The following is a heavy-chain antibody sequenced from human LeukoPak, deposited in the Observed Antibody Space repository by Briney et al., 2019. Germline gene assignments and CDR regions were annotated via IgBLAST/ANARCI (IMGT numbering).Heavy chain of an antibody. Sequence: GGSLRLSCEASGFTFSSYAMSWVRQAPGKGLEWVSAISGSGGSTYYADSVKGRFTISRDNSKNTLYLQMNSLRAEDTAVYYCATSLISIAVAGTSDYWGQGTLVTVSS. CDR2: ISGSGGST. CDR3: ATSLISIAVAGTSDY. V-gene: IGHV3-23*01. CDR1: GFTFSSYA. J-gene: IGHJ4*02. D-gene: IGHD6-19*01.